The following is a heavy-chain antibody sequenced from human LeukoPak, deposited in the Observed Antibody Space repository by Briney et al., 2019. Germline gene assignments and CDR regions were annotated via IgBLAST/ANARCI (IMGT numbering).Heavy chain of an antibody. Sequence: KPSETLSLTCTVSGGSISSSSYYWGWLRQPPGKGLEWIGSIYYSGSTYYNPSLKSRVTISVDTSKNQFSLKLSSVTAADTAVYYCARDPPYYDSSGYYYPDAFDIWGQGTMVTVSS. V-gene: IGHV4-39*07. J-gene: IGHJ3*02. CDR3: ARDPPYYDSSGYYYPDAFDI. CDR2: IYYSGST. CDR1: GGSISSSSYY. D-gene: IGHD3-22*01.